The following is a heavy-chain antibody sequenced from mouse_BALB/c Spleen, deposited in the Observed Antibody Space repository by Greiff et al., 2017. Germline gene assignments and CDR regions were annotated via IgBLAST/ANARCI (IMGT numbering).Heavy chain of an antibody. Sequence: QVQLQQSGAELMKPGASVKISCKATGYTFSSYWIEWVKQRPGHGLEWIGEILPGSGSTNYNEKFKGKATFTADTSSNTAYMQLSSLTSEDSAVYYCARRDYDVGYYAMDYWGQGTSVTVSS. CDR3: ARRDYDVGYYAMDY. CDR2: ILPGSGST. V-gene: IGHV1-9*01. CDR1: GYTFSSYW. D-gene: IGHD2-4*01. J-gene: IGHJ4*01.